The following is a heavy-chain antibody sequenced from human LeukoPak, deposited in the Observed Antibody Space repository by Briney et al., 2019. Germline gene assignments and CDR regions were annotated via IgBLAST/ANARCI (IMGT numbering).Heavy chain of an antibody. Sequence: GGSLRLSCAGSGFNFSSYSMSWVRQAPWKGLEFVSSISSSSSFIYYADSVKGRFTISRDNAKKSLSLQMNSLRADDTAVYYCARVRSPRYFDYWGQGTLVTVSS. CDR3: ARVRSPRYFDY. J-gene: IGHJ4*02. V-gene: IGHV3-21*01. CDR1: GFNFSSYS. CDR2: ISSSSSFI.